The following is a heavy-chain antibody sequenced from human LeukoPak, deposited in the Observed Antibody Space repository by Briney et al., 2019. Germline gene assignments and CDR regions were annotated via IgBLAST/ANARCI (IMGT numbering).Heavy chain of an antibody. J-gene: IGHJ4*02. V-gene: IGHV3-23*01. CDR3: AKEGYDTFED. D-gene: IGHD6-13*01. CDR2: INAGGGET. Sequence: GGSLRLSCAASGFTFSTHVMSWVRQAPGKGLEWVSTINAGGGETHYTDSVKGRFTISRDNSKNTVYLQMNSLRADDTAVYYCAKEGYDTFEDWGRGTLVPVSS. CDR1: GFTFSTHV.